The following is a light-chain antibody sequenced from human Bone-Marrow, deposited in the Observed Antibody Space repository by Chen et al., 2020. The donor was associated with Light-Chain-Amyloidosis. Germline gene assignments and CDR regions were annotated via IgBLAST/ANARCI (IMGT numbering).Light chain of an antibody. V-gene: IGLV7-43*01. CDR2: SAS. CDR3: LLYFHSTRV. Sequence: QTVVTQEPSVTVSPGGTVTLTCASSIGVATSDNYPNWLQQKPGQPPRSLIFSASIKQSWTPDRFSGSLLGGKAALTLSAVQPEDEADYYCLLYFHSTRVFGGRTRLTVL. CDR1: IGVATSDNY. J-gene: IGLJ2*01.